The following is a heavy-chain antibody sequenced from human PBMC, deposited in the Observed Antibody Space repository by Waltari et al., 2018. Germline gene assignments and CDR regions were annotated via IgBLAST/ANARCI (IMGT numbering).Heavy chain of an antibody. CDR1: GFTFSSYA. J-gene: IGHJ4*02. CDR2: ISGSGRST. CDR3: AGGGYYYDSSGYHHSDY. D-gene: IGHD3-22*01. V-gene: IGHV3-23*01. Sequence: EVQLLESGGGLVQPGGSLRLSCAASGFTFSSYAMSWVRQAPGKGLEWVSAISGSGRSTYDADSVKGRFTISRDNSKNTLYRQMNSLRAEDTAVYYCAGGGYYYDSSGYHHSDYWGQGTLVTVSS.